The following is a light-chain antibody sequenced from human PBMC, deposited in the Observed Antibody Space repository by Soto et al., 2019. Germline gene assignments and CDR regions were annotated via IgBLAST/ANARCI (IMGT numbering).Light chain of an antibody. J-gene: IGLJ2*01. Sequence: QSALTQPASVSGSPGQSITISCTGTSSDVGGYNYVSWYQQHPGKAPKLMIYDVSNRPSGVSNRFSGSKSGNTASLTISGLEAEDEADYYCSSYTSSSTPVVFRGGTQLTLL. CDR3: SSYTSSSTPVV. V-gene: IGLV2-14*01. CDR2: DVS. CDR1: SSDVGGYNY.